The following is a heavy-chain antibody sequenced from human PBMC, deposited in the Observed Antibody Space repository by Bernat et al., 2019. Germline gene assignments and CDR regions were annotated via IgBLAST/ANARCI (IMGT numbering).Heavy chain of an antibody. CDR1: GFTFSSYS. D-gene: IGHD6-13*01. Sequence: QVQLVESGGGVVQPGRSLRFSCAASGFTFSSYSIHWVRQAPGKGLEWVAVILYDGSNKYFADSVKGRFSIARDNSKNTLYLQMSILRAEDTAVYYCARGRRGDSSWFRISAFVSWGQGTLVTVTS. CDR2: ILYDGSNK. V-gene: IGHV3-30-3*01. CDR3: ARGRRGDSSWFRISAFVS. J-gene: IGHJ4*02.